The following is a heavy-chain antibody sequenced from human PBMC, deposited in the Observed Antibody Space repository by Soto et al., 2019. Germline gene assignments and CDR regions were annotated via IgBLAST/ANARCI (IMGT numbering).Heavy chain of an antibody. D-gene: IGHD2-8*01. V-gene: IGHV3-30*18. CDR2: ISYDGSNK. J-gene: IGHJ4*02. CDR3: AKDLWALMVYAIPPFDY. Sequence: GGSLRLSCAASGFTFSSYGMHWVRQAPGKGLEWVAVISYDGSNKYYADSVKGRFTISRDNSKNTLYLQMNSLRAEDTAVYYCAKDLWALMVYAIPPFDYWGQGTLVTSPQ. CDR1: GFTFSSYG.